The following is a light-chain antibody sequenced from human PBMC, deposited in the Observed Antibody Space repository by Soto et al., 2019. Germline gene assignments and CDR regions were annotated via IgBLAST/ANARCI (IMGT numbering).Light chain of an antibody. J-gene: IGKJ2*01. CDR3: QQYGTSPGT. V-gene: IGKV3-20*01. CDR2: DAS. CDR1: HAVTNNF. Sequence: EIVLTQSPGTLSLSAGERATLSCRASHAVTNNFLAWYQQKPGQAPRLVIYDASSRPAGIPDRFSGSGAGTDFTLSISRLEPEDFAAYFCQQYGTSPGTFGQGTKLEIK.